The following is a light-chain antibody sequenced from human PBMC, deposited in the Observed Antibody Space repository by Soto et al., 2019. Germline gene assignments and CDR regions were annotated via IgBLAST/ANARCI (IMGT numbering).Light chain of an antibody. Sequence: IVLTQSPGTLSLSPGESATLSCRASQSVGRNYLAWFQHKPDQAPRLLIYDASNRATGVPDRFSGSGSGTDFSLSVPRLVPEDFGVYYCPQYAVSRLTFGGGTTVEIK. J-gene: IGKJ4*01. V-gene: IGKV3-20*01. CDR1: QSVGRNY. CDR2: DAS. CDR3: PQYAVSRLT.